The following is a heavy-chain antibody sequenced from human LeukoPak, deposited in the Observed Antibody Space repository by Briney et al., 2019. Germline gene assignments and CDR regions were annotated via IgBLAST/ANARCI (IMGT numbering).Heavy chain of an antibody. Sequence: GGSLRLSCAASGFTVSSNYMSWVRQAPGKGLEWVSAISGSGGSTYYADSVKGRLTISRDNSKNTLYLQMNSLRAEGTAVYYCAKGNNWGPFDYWGQGTLVTVSS. V-gene: IGHV3-23*01. J-gene: IGHJ4*02. CDR1: GFTVSSNY. D-gene: IGHD7-27*01. CDR3: AKGNNWGPFDY. CDR2: ISGSGGST.